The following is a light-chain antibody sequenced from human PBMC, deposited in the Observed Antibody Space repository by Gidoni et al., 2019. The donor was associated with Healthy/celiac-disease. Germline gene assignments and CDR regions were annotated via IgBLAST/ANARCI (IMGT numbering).Light chain of an antibody. CDR3: QQIYSTPRT. V-gene: IGKV1-39*01. Sequence: DIQMTQSPSSLSASVGDRVTITCRAIQSISSYLNWYQYKPGKAPKLLIYAASSLQSGFQSRFSCSGSGTDFTLTISSRQPEDVATYYCQQIYSTPRTFGQGTKLEIK. CDR1: QSISSY. CDR2: AAS. J-gene: IGKJ2*01.